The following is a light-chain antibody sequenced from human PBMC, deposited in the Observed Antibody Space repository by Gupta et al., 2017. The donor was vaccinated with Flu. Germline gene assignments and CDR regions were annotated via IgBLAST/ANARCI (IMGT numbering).Light chain of an antibody. CDR1: QSISSY. V-gene: IGKV1-39*01. CDR3: QQSYSTPWT. Sequence: DIQMTQSPSSLSASVGDRVTITCRASQSISSYLHWYQQKPGKAPKLLIYAASSLQSGVPSRFSGSGSGTDFTLFISSLQPEDFATYYCQQSYSTPWTFGQGTKVEIK. J-gene: IGKJ1*01. CDR2: AAS.